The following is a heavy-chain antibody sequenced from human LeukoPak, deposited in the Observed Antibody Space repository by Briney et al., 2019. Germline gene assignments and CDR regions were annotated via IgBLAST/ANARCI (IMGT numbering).Heavy chain of an antibody. D-gene: IGHD5-12*01. Sequence: SQTLSLTCTVSRGSISSGGYYWSWIRQPPGKGLEWIGYIYNSVRTNYNPSLKSRVTISVDTSKNQLSLKLSSVTAADTAVYFCVRDLVATIDHYYYGMDVWGQGTTVTVSS. CDR2: IYNSVRT. CDR3: VRDLVATIDHYYYGMDV. V-gene: IGHV4-61*08. J-gene: IGHJ6*02. CDR1: RGSISSGGYY.